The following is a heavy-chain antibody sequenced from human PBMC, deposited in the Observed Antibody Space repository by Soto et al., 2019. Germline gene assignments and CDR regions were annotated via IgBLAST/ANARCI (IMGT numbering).Heavy chain of an antibody. V-gene: IGHV1-8*01. CDR2: MNPNSGNT. Sequence: GASVKVSCKASGYTFTSYDINWVRQATGQGLEWMGRMNPNSGNTGYAQKFQGRVTMTRNTSISTAYMELSSLRSEDTAVYYCARGLRFLEWSPRAFDIWGQGTMVTVSS. CDR1: GYTFTSYD. D-gene: IGHD3-3*01. CDR3: ARGLRFLEWSPRAFDI. J-gene: IGHJ3*02.